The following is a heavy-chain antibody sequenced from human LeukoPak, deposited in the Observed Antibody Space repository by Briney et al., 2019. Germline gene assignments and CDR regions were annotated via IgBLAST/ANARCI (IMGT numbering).Heavy chain of an antibody. CDR1: GYTFTSYD. CDR2: MNPNSGNT. J-gene: IGHJ6*03. D-gene: IGHD3-10*01. CDR3: ARGAAPRGYYYYMDV. Sequence: ASVKVSCKASGYTFTSYDINWVRQATGQGLKWMGWMNPNSGNTGYAQKFQGRVTITRNTSISTAYMELSSLRSEDTAVYYCARGAAPRGYYYYMDVWGKGTTVTVSS. V-gene: IGHV1-8*03.